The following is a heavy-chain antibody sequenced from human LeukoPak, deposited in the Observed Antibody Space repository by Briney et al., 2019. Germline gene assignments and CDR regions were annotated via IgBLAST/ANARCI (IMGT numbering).Heavy chain of an antibody. CDR3: VKDSPPRYSGSPPAY. V-gene: IGHV3-7*03. Sequence: GGSLRLSCAASGFTFSSYWMSWVRQAPGRGLEWVANINKDGGEKYYVDSVKGRFTISRDNAKNSLYLQMNSLRADDTAVYYCVKDSPPRYSGSPPAYWGQGTLVTVSS. J-gene: IGHJ4*02. D-gene: IGHD1-26*01. CDR2: INKDGGEK. CDR1: GFTFSSYW.